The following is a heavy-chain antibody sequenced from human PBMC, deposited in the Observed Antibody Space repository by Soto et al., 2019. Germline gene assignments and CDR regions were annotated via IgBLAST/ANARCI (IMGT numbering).Heavy chain of an antibody. Sequence: PGGSLRLSCAASAFIFSDYAMTWVRQAPGKGLEWVSTISRDAANTHYADSVRGRFTISRDNSKNTLYLQMSSLRGEDTALYYCAKDPSTGYADHWGQGTLVTVSS. D-gene: IGHD3-9*01. CDR3: AKDPSTGYADH. V-gene: IGHV3-23*01. CDR2: ISRDAANT. J-gene: IGHJ4*02. CDR1: AFIFSDYA.